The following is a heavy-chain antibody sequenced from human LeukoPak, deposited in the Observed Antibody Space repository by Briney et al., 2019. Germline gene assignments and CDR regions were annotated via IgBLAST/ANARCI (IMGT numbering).Heavy chain of an antibody. CDR3: ARGKLHYPYNWFDP. CDR2: IYTSGST. V-gene: IGHV4-61*05. D-gene: IGHD1-7*01. CDR1: GGSISSSSYY. J-gene: IGHJ5*02. Sequence: PSETLSLTCTVSGGSISSSSYYWGWIRQPPGKGLEWIGRIYTSGSTNYNPSLKSRVTMSVDTSKNQFSLKLSSVTAADTAVYYCARGKLHYPYNWFDPWGQGTLVTVSS.